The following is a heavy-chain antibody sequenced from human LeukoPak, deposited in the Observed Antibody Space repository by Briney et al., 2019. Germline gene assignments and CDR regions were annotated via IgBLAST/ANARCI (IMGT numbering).Heavy chain of an antibody. CDR1: GFTFSSYG. J-gene: IGHJ4*02. V-gene: IGHV3-30*02. CDR3: AKASRYYDSSGYPTGH. CDR2: IRYDGSNK. Sequence: PGGSLRLSCAASGFTFSSYGMHWVRQAPGKGLEWVAFIRYDGSNKYYADSVKGRFTISRDNSKNTLYLQMNSLRAEDTAVYYCAKASRYYDSSGYPTGHWGQGTLVTVSS. D-gene: IGHD3-22*01.